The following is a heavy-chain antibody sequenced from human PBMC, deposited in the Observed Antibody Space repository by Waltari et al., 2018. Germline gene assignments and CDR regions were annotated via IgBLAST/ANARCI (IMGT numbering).Heavy chain of an antibody. CDR1: GYSISSVYY. CDR2: IYHSGST. V-gene: IGHV4-38-2*01. J-gene: IGHJ4*02. Sequence: QVQLQESGPGLVKPSETLSLTCAVSGYSISSVYYWGWIRQPPGKGLEWIGSIYHSGSTYYNPSLKSRVTISVDTSKNQFSLKLSSVTAADTAVYYCASPIFGVVNTGGPFDYWGQGTLVTVSS. CDR3: ASPIFGVVNTGGPFDY. D-gene: IGHD3-3*01.